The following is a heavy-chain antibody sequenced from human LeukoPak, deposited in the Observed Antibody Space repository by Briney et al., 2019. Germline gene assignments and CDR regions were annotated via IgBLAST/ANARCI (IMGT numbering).Heavy chain of an antibody. CDR3: ATSYDGKTAPYDL. CDR2: MCPSGRT. J-gene: IGHJ5*02. CDR1: NDSISSYC. Sequence: SETLSLTCTVTNDSISSYCCSWVRQPPGKGLEWIGFMCPSGRTDYNPSLKSRVTMSIDTSKNQLSMELRFLTAADTAVYYCATSYDGKTAPYDLWGHGTLVTVSS. V-gene: IGHV4-4*08. D-gene: IGHD4-23*01.